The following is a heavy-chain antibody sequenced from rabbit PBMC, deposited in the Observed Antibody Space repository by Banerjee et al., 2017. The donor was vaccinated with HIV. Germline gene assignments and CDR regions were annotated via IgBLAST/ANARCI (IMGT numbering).Heavy chain of an antibody. CDR3: ASGYSDVVLNL. Sequence: EESGGDLVQPEGSLTLTCKASGSDFSNNVLCWVRQAPGKGPEWIACIDNGDGSTYYANWVNGRFTISRSTSLNTVTLQMTSLTAADTATYFCASGYSDVVLNLWGQGTLVTVS. CDR2: IDNGDGST. J-gene: IGHJ4*01. CDR1: GSDFSNNV. V-gene: IGHV1S47*01. D-gene: IGHD1-1*01.